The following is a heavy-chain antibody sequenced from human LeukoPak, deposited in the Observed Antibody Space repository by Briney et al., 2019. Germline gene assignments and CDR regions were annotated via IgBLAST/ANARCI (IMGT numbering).Heavy chain of an antibody. Sequence: PGGSLRLSCAASGFTFSSYSMNWVRQAPGRGLEWVSSISSSSSYIYYADSVKGRFTISRGNAKNSLYLQMNSLRAEDTAVYYCARDGYSYAEGWFDYWGQGTLVTVST. J-gene: IGHJ4*02. CDR3: ARDGYSYAEGWFDY. V-gene: IGHV3-21*01. CDR1: GFTFSSYS. CDR2: ISSSSSYI. D-gene: IGHD5-18*01.